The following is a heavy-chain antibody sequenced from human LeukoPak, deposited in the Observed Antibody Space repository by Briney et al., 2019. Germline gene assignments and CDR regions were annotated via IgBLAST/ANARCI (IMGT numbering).Heavy chain of an antibody. J-gene: IGHJ6*03. CDR3: AKIGGSGSYYTSYYYYYYMDV. D-gene: IGHD3-10*01. Sequence: PGGSLRLSCAASGFTFSSYGMGWVRQASGKGLEWVSAISGSGGSTYYADSVKGRFTISRDNSKNTLYLQMNSLRAEDTAVYYCAKIGGSGSYYTSYYYYYYMDVWGKGTTVTISS. CDR2: ISGSGGST. CDR1: GFTFSSYG. V-gene: IGHV3-23*01.